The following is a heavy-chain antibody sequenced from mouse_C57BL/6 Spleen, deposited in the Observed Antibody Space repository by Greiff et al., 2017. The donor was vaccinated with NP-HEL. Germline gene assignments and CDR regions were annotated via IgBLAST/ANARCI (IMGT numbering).Heavy chain of an antibody. CDR3: TRWSTTVVAKGYYAMDY. D-gene: IGHD1-1*01. J-gene: IGHJ4*01. Sequence: QVQLQQSGAELVRPGASVTLSCKASGYTFTDYEMHWVKQTPVHGLEWIGAIDPETGGTAYNQKFKGKAILAADKSSSTAYMELRSLTSEDSAVYYCTRWSTTVVAKGYYAMDYWGQGTSVTVSS. V-gene: IGHV1-15*01. CDR1: GYTFTDYE. CDR2: IDPETGGT.